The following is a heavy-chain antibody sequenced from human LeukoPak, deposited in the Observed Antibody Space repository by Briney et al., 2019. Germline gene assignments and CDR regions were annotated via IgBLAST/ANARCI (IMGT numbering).Heavy chain of an antibody. V-gene: IGHV1-18*04. D-gene: IGHD2-2*01. CDR3: ARGARISSSWYSSV. CDR2: ISAYNNNT. J-gene: IGHJ4*02. CDR1: GYTFTYYY. Sequence: GASVKVSCKASGYTFTYYYIHWMRQAPGQGLEWMGWISAYNNNTNYAQKFQGRLTMTTDTSTSTAYMELRSLRSDDTAVYYCARGARISSSWYSSVWGQGTLITVS.